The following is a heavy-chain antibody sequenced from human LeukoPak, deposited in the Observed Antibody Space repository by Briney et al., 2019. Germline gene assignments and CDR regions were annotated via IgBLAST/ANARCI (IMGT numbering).Heavy chain of an antibody. Sequence: SETLSLTCTVSGGSISSSSYYWGWIRQPPGKGLEWIGSIYYSGSTYYNPSLKSRVTISVDTSKNQFSLKVSSVTAADTAVYFCARHREYDYVWGSYRGTKNWFDPWGQGTLVTVSS. D-gene: IGHD3-16*02. J-gene: IGHJ5*02. V-gene: IGHV4-39*01. CDR2: IYYSGST. CDR3: ARHREYDYVWGSYRGTKNWFDP. CDR1: GGSISSSSYY.